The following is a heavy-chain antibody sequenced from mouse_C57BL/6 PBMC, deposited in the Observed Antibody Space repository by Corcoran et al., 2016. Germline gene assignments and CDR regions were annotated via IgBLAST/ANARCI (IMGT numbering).Heavy chain of an antibody. J-gene: IGHJ2*01. Sequence: HVQLQQSGAELVKPGASVKNSCKASGYAFSSYWMNWVKQRPGKGLEWIGQIYPGDGDTNYNGKFKGKATLTADKSSSTAYMQLSSLTSEDSAVYFCARERPEDYFDYWGQGTTLTVSS. CDR2: IYPGDGDT. V-gene: IGHV1-80*01. CDR1: GYAFSSYW. CDR3: ARERPEDYFDY.